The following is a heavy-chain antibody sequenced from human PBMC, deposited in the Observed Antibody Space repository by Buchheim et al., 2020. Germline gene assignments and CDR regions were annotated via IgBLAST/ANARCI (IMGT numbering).Heavy chain of an antibody. J-gene: IGHJ4*02. CDR1: GGSISSSSYY. V-gene: IGHV4-39*07. Sequence: QLQLQESGPGLVKPSETLSLTCTASGGSISSSSYYWSWIRQPPGKGLEWIGEINHSGSTNYNPSLKSRVTISVDTSKNQFSLKLSSVTAADTAVYYCARGNSSGWSFDCWGQGTL. D-gene: IGHD6-19*01. CDR2: INHSGST. CDR3: ARGNSSGWSFDC.